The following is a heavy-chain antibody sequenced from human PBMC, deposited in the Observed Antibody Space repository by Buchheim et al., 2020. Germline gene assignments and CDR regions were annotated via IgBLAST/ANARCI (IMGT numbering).Heavy chain of an antibody. V-gene: IGHV1-46*01. Sequence: QVQLVQSGAEVKKPGASVKVSCKASGYTFTSYYMHWVRQAPGQGLEWMGIINPSGGSTSYAQKFQGRVTMTRDTSTSTVYMELSSLRSEDTAVYYCASDSSFTIFGVVISPFDYWGQGTL. CDR3: ASDSSFTIFGVVISPFDY. J-gene: IGHJ4*02. D-gene: IGHD3-3*01. CDR1: GYTFTSYY. CDR2: INPSGGST.